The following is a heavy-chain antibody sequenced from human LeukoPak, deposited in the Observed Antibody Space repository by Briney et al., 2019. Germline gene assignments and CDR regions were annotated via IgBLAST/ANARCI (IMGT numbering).Heavy chain of an antibody. J-gene: IGHJ5*02. V-gene: IGHV3-30*03. CDR1: GITVNTYA. Sequence: GGSLRLSCAASGITVNTYAMHWVRQAPGKGLEWVAVISYDGSNKNYVGSVKGRFTIYRDYSKNTVYLQMNSLRAEDTAVYYCARDLTDSTGVTGGWFDPWGQGTLVTVSS. CDR2: ISYDGSNK. D-gene: IGHD1-1*01. CDR3: ARDLTDSTGVTGGWFDP.